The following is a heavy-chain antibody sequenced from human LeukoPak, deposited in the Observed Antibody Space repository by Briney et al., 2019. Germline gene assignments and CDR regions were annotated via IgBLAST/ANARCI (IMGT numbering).Heavy chain of an antibody. V-gene: IGHV3-11*04. CDR1: GFTLSDYY. CDR2: ISSSGSTI. J-gene: IGHJ4*02. D-gene: IGHD6-13*01. CDR3: AREKQQLSNYFDY. Sequence: GGSLRLSCAASGFTLSDYYMSWIRPAPGEGLEWVSYISSSGSTIYYADSVKGRFTISRDNAKNSLYLQMNSLRAEDTAVYYCAREKQQLSNYFDYWGQGTLVTVSS.